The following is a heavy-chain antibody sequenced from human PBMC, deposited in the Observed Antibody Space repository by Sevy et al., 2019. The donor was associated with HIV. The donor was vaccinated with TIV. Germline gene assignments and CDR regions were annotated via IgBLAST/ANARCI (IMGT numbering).Heavy chain of an antibody. CDR3: ASPLPFYYGSGSEEFDY. CDR2: ISSSSSTI. D-gene: IGHD3-10*01. J-gene: IGHJ4*02. V-gene: IGHV3-48*01. CDR1: GLTFSTYS. Sequence: GGSLRLSCAASGLTFSTYSMNWVRQAPGKGLEWVSYISSSSSTIYYADSVKGRFTISRYNAKNSLYLQMNSLRAEDTAVYYCASPLPFYYGSGSEEFDYWGRGTLVTVSS.